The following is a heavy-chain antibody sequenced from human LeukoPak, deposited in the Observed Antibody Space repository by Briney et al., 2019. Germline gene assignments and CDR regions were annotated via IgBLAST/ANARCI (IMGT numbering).Heavy chain of an antibody. CDR3: ARHYGSGSLPFDY. J-gene: IGHJ4*02. CDR2: IYSGGST. Sequence: GGSLRLSCAASGFTFSSYWMSWVRQAPGKGLEWVSVIYSGGSTYYADSVKGRFTISRDNSKNTLYLQMNSLRAEDTAVYYCARHYGSGSLPFDYWGQGTLVTVSS. CDR1: GFTFSSYW. D-gene: IGHD3-10*01. V-gene: IGHV3-66*04.